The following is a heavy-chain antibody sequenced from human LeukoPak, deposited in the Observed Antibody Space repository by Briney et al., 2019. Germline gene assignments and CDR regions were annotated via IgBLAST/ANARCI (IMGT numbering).Heavy chain of an antibody. D-gene: IGHD6-13*01. CDR2: ISRNSGAYT. J-gene: IGHJ3*02. Sequence: GGSLRLSCAASGFTFSTYDMYWVRQAPGKGLEGVASISRNSGAYTYYAASVKGRFTISRDNSRSTLYLQMNGLRAGDTAVYYCAKTRAWDGTHTSFVFDIWGQGTMVTVSS. V-gene: IGHV3-23*01. CDR1: GFTFSTYD. CDR3: AKTRAWDGTHTSFVFDI.